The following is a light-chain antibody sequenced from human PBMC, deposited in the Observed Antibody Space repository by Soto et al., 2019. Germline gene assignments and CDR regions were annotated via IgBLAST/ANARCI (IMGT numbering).Light chain of an antibody. J-gene: IGLJ1*01. CDR3: SSYTSSSTYV. V-gene: IGLV2-14*01. CDR1: NRDVGSYNL. CDR2: EVS. Sequence: QSALTQPASVSGSPGQSITIACTGTNRDVGSYNLVSWYQQHPGKAPKLMIYEVSNRPSGVSNRFSGSKSGNTASLTISGLQAEDEADYYCSSYTSSSTYVFGTGTKLTVL.